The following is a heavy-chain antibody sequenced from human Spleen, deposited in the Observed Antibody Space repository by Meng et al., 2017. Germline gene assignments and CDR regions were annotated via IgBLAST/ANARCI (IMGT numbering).Heavy chain of an antibody. J-gene: IGHJ2*01. CDR1: GFTFPNYN. Sequence: GESLKISCAASGFTFPNYNMNWVRQAPGRGLEWVSSISSSSSYIYYTDSVKGRFTISRDNAKNSLYLQMNSLRDKDTAVYYCARGLYRGGSCDSLPWYFDLWGRGALVTVSS. V-gene: IGHV3-21*01. CDR3: ARGLYRGGSCDSLPWYFDL. D-gene: IGHD2-15*01. CDR2: ISSSSSYI.